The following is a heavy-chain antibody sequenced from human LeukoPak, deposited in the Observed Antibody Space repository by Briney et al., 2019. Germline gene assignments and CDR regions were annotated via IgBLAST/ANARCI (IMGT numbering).Heavy chain of an antibody. CDR2: SHYSGST. D-gene: IGHD2-15*01. Sequence: PSETLSLTCTVSGGSISNYYWSWIRQPPGKGLEWIGYSHYSGSTNYNPSLKSRVTISVDTSKNQFSLKLSSVTAADTAVYYCARLPGCSGGSCYRAFDMWGQGTMVTVSS. CDR1: GGSISNYY. V-gene: IGHV4-59*08. CDR3: ARLPGCSGGSCYRAFDM. J-gene: IGHJ3*02.